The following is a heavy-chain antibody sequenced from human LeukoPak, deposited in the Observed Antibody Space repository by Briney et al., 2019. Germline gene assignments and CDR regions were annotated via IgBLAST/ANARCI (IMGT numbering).Heavy chain of an antibody. J-gene: IGHJ4*02. CDR3: ARIAAADLDFDY. CDR2: INPNSGGT. V-gene: IGHV1-2*06. Sequence: ASVKASCKASGYTFTGYYMHWVRQAPGQGLEWMGRINPNSGGTNYAQKFQGRVTMTRDTSISTAYMELSRLRSDDTAVYYCARIAAADLDFDYWGQGTLVTVSS. D-gene: IGHD6-13*01. CDR1: GYTFTGYY.